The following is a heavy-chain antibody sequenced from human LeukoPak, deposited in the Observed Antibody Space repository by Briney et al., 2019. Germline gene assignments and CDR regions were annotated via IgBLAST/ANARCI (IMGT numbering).Heavy chain of an antibody. J-gene: IGHJ6*03. CDR3: ARQGHDSSGYYYGSWYYYYMDV. CDR1: GFSISSSRYH. CDR2: IYYSGST. D-gene: IGHD3-22*01. V-gene: IGHV4-39*01. Sequence: PSETLSLTCTVSGFSISSSRYHWGWVRQPPGKGLEWFVSIYYSGSTYYNPSLKRRVSISVDTSKNQFSLKLSSVTAADTAVYYCARQGHDSSGYYYGSWYYYYMDVWGKGTTVTISS.